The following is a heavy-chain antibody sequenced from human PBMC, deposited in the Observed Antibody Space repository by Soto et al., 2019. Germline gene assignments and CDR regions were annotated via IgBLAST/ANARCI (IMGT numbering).Heavy chain of an antibody. CDR2: IYNGGGT. CDR1: GFTVSGNY. J-gene: IGHJ4*02. Sequence: EVQLVETGGGLIQPGGSLRLSCAASGFTVSGNYMSWVRQAPGTGLEWVSVIYNGGGTYYADSVKGRFPISRDNSKNTRYLQMNSLRAEDTAVYYCASTRGSSYDYWCQGTLVTVSS. CDR3: ASTRGSSYDY. V-gene: IGHV3-53*02. D-gene: IGHD6-6*01.